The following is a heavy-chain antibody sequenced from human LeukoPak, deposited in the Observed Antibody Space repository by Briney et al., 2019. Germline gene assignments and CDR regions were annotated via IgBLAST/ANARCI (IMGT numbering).Heavy chain of an antibody. D-gene: IGHD2-2*01. Sequence: SETLSLTCTVSGGSISSYYWSWIRQPAGKGLEWIGRIYTSGSTNYNPSLKSRVTMSVDTSKNQFSLKLSSVTAADTAVYYCARGYCSSTSCPYYYYMDVWGKGTTVTISS. V-gene: IGHV4-4*07. J-gene: IGHJ6*03. CDR2: IYTSGST. CDR1: GGSISSYY. CDR3: ARGYCSSTSCPYYYYMDV.